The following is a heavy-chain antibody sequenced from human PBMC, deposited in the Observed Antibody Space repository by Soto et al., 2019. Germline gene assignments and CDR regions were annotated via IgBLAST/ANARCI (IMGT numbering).Heavy chain of an antibody. J-gene: IGHJ6*02. D-gene: IGHD6-6*01. V-gene: IGHV5-51*01. CDR1: GYSFTSYW. CDR3: ARPREAARFRPWPDGGCDYGMDV. Sequence: GESLKISCKGSGYSFTSYWIGWVRQMPGKGLEWMGIIYPGDSDTRYSPSFQGQVTISADKSISTAYLQWSILKASDTSMYYCARPREAARFRPWPDGGCDYGMDVWGQGTTVTVSS. CDR2: IYPGDSDT.